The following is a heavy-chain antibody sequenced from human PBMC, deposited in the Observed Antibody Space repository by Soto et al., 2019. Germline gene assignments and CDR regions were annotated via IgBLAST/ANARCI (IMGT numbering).Heavy chain of an antibody. Sequence: ASVKVSCKASGYTFTSYGISWVRQAPGQGLEWMGWISAYNGNTNYAQKLQGRVTMTTDTSTSTAYMELRSLRSDDTAVYYCARDSEGQWLAYYSYGMYVWGQGTTVTVS. CDR3: ARDSEGQWLAYYSYGMYV. D-gene: IGHD6-19*01. V-gene: IGHV1-18*01. CDR1: GYTFTSYG. CDR2: ISAYNGNT. J-gene: IGHJ6*02.